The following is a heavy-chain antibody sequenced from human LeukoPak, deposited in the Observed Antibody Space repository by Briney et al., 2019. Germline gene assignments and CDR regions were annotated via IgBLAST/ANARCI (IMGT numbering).Heavy chain of an antibody. CDR2: IYPGGSDT. J-gene: IGHJ3*02. V-gene: IGHV5-51*01. CDR1: GYSFTSYW. CDR3: ARAPEYGDYFVGAFDI. D-gene: IGHD4-17*01. Sequence: GESLKISCKGSGYSFTSYWIGWVRQMPGKGLEWMGIIYPGGSDTRYSPSFQGQVTISADKSISTAYLQWSSLKASDTAMYYCARAPEYGDYFVGAFDIWGQGTMATVSS.